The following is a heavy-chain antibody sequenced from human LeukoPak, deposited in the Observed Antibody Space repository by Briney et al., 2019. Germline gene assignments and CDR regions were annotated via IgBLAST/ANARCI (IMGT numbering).Heavy chain of an antibody. CDR2: INPNSGGT. CDR1: GYTFTGYY. Sequence: GASVTVSYKASGYTFTGYYMHWVRQAPGQGLEWMGWINPNSGGTNYAQKFQGRVTMTRDTSISTAYMELSRLRSDDTAVYYCARGLRYLDWLLSNWGQGTLVTVSS. V-gene: IGHV1-2*02. CDR3: ARGLRYLDWLLSN. J-gene: IGHJ4*02. D-gene: IGHD3-9*01.